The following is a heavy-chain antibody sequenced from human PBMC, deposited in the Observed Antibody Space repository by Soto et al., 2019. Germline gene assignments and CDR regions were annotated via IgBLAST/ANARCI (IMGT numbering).Heavy chain of an antibody. J-gene: IGHJ6*04. V-gene: IGHV3-73*01. CDR1: GFTFSGSA. D-gene: IGHD5-18*01. Sequence: PGGSLRLSCAASGFTFSGSAMHWVRQASGKGLEWVGRIGSKANTYATAYAASVKGRFTISRDDSKNTAYLQMNSLKTEDTAVYYCTRHRDTAMVFRRYYGMDFWGKGTTVTVSS. CDR3: TRHRDTAMVFRRYYGMDF. CDR2: IGSKANTYAT.